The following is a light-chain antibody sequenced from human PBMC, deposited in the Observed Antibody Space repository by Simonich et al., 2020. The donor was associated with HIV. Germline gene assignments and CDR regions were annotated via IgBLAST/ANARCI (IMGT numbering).Light chain of an antibody. V-gene: IGKV4-1*01. CDR2: WAS. CDR3: QQYYSTPRT. CDR1: QSVLYNSNNKNY. Sequence: DIVMTQSPDSLAVSLGERATINCKSSQSVLYNSNNKNYLAWYQQKPGQPPRLLIYWASIRESGVPDRFSGSGSGTDFTLTISSLQVEDVAVYYCQQYYSTPRTFGQGTKVEIK. J-gene: IGKJ1*01.